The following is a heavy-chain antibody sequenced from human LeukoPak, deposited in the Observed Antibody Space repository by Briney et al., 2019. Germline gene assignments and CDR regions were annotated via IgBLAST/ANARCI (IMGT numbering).Heavy chain of an antibody. D-gene: IGHD3-10*01. J-gene: IGHJ6*03. CDR3: AREGYYYDSGSYYSPYYYYYMDV. CDR1: GFIFSSYW. Sequence: PGGSLRLSCAASGFIFSSYWMSWVRQAPGKGLEWVANINQDGSEKYYVDSVKGRFTISRDNAKNSLYLQMNSLRAEDTAVYYCAREGYYYDSGSYYSPYYYYYMDVWGKGTTVTISS. V-gene: IGHV3-7*01. CDR2: INQDGSEK.